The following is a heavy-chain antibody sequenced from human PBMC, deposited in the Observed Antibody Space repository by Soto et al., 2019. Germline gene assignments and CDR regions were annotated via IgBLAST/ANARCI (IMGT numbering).Heavy chain of an antibody. CDR3: AKDMGVHGYSGHQGSYFDY. D-gene: IGHD5-12*01. J-gene: IGHJ4*02. V-gene: IGHV1-8*01. Sequence: ASVKVSCKASGYTFTSYDINWVRQATGQGLEWMGWMNPNSGNTGYAQKFKGRVTMTRNTSISTAYMELSSLRSEDTAVYYCAKDMGVHGYSGHQGSYFDYWGQGTLVTVSS. CDR1: GYTFTSYD. CDR2: MNPNSGNT.